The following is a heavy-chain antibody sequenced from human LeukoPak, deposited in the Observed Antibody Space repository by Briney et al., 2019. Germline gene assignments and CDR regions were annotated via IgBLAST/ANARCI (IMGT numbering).Heavy chain of an antibody. J-gene: IGHJ4*02. D-gene: IGHD3-3*02. Sequence: PGGSLRLSCAASGFTVSSNCMSWVRQAPGKGLKWVSVIYSGGSTYYADSVKGRFTISRDNSKNTLYLQMNSLRAEDTAVYYCARGISSNRVDFDYWGQGTLVTVSS. CDR3: ARGISSNRVDFDY. CDR2: IYSGGST. CDR1: GFTVSSNC. V-gene: IGHV3-53*01.